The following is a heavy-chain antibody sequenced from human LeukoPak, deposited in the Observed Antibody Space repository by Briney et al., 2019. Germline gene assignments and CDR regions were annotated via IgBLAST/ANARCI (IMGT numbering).Heavy chain of an antibody. Sequence: HAGGCLRLSCRTSGFTFNKYAMHWVRRAPGKGLEWVAVIWYDGSNKYYADSVKGRFTISRDNSKDMLYLQMNSLRAEDTAVYCCAKVARDFGNPARYNYYCYMDVWGKGTTVIVSS. CDR1: GFTFNKYA. CDR3: AKVARDFGNPARYNYYCYMDV. J-gene: IGHJ6*03. CDR2: IWYDGSNK. V-gene: IGHV3-33*06. D-gene: IGHD1-1*01.